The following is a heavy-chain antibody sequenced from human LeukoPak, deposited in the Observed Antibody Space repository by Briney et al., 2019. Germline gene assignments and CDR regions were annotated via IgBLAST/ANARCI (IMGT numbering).Heavy chain of an antibody. CDR1: GFTFSSYA. CDR2: ISYDGSNK. CDR3: ARPIAVAGNDY. J-gene: IGHJ4*02. Sequence: GRSLRLSCAASGFTFSSYAMHWVRQAPGKGLEWVAVISYDGSNKYYADSVKGRFTISRDNSKNTLYLQMNSLRAEDTAVYYCARPIAVAGNDYWGQGTLVTVSS. D-gene: IGHD6-19*01. V-gene: IGHV3-30-3*01.